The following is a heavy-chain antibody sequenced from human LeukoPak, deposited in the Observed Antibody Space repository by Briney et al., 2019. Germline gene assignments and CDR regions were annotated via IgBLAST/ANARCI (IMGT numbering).Heavy chain of an antibody. D-gene: IGHD2-8*01. CDR2: ISYDGSNK. J-gene: IGHJ4*02. CDR3: AKDAKMATYYFDY. CDR1: GFTFSSYG. Sequence: PGRSLRLSCAASGFTFSSYGMHWVRQAPGKGLECLAVISYDGSNKYYADSVKGRFTISSDNSKNTLYLQMNSLRAEDTAVYYCAKDAKMATYYFDYWGQGTLVTVSS. V-gene: IGHV3-30*18.